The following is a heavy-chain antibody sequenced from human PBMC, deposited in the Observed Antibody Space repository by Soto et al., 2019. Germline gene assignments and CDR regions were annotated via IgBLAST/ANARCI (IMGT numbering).Heavy chain of an antibody. J-gene: IGHJ6*02. Sequence: SETLSLTCAVSGGSISSSNWWRWVRQPPGKGLEWIGEIYHSGSTNYNPSLKSRVTISVDKSKNQFSLKLSSVTAADTAVYYCALYSSSRYGMVVWGQGTTVTVSS. CDR1: GGSISSSNW. V-gene: IGHV4-4*02. CDR3: ALYSSSRYGMVV. CDR2: IYHSGST. D-gene: IGHD6-6*01.